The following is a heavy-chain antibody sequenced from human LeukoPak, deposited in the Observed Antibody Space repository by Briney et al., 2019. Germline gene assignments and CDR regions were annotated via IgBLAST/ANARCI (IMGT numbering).Heavy chain of an antibody. V-gene: IGHV3-21*04. D-gene: IGHD1-26*01. J-gene: IGHJ3*02. CDR2: ISSSSVYK. CDR3: ARLGVGATRDAFDI. Sequence: PGGSLRLSCAASGFTFINYNMNWVRQPPGKGLDWSSSISSSSVYKYYADSVKGRFTISRDNAKNSLFLQMNSLRAEDMALYYCARLGVGATRDAFDIWGQGTMVTVSS. CDR1: GFTFINYN.